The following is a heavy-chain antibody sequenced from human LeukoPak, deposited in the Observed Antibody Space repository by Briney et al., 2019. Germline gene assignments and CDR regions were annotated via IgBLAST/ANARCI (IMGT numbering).Heavy chain of an antibody. D-gene: IGHD2-2*01. CDR2: IHYTGGT. J-gene: IGHJ4*02. CDR3: ARQDLVVGGPYDY. CDR1: GGSISTYY. V-gene: IGHV4-59*01. Sequence: PSETLSPTCAVSGGSISTYYWSWIRQPPGKGLEWIGYIHYTGGTDCNPPLKSRVTISVDTSKNQFSLKLSSVTAADTAVYYCARQDLVVGGPYDYWGQGILVTVSS.